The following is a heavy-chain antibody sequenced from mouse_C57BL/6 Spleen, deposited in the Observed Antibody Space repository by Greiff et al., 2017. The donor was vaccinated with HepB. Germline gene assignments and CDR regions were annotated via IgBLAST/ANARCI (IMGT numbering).Heavy chain of an antibody. CDR3: ARSAGSSLYYYAMDY. V-gene: IGHV1-4*01. J-gene: IGHJ4*01. CDR1: GYTFTSYT. CDR2: INPSSGYT. D-gene: IGHD1-1*01. Sequence: QVQLQQSGAELARPGASVKMSCKASGYTFTSYTMHWVKQRPGQGLEWIGYINPSSGYTKYNQKFKDKATLTADKSSSTAYMQLSSLTSEDSAVYYSARSAGSSLYYYAMDYWGQGTSVTVSS.